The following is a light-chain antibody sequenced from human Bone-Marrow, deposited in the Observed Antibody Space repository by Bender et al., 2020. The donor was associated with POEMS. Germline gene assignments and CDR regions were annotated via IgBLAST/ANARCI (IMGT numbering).Light chain of an antibody. CDR3: QVWDSGSAHVV. CDR2: FDS. J-gene: IGLJ2*01. Sequence: SSVLTQPPSVSVAPGQTARIPCGGDNIGNTRVHWLQQKAGQAPLLVVFFDSDRPSGIPERFSGSSSGNTATLTISGVEAGDEADYYCQVWDSGSAHVVFGGGTKLTVL. CDR1: NIGNTR. V-gene: IGLV3-21*02.